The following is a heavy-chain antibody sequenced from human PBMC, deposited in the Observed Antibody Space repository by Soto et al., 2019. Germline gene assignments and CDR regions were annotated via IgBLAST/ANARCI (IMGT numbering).Heavy chain of an antibody. Sequence: QVQLVQSGAEVKKPGSSVKVSCKASGGTFSSYAISWVRQAPGQGLEWMGGIIPIFGTANYAQKFQGRVTITADEATSAAYMGRSSLRSEDTAVCYWAREVEYYYDSSGSGMDVWGQGTTVTVSS. D-gene: IGHD3-22*01. CDR2: IIPIFGTA. CDR1: GGTFSSYA. V-gene: IGHV1-69*12. CDR3: AREVEYYYDSSGSGMDV. J-gene: IGHJ6*02.